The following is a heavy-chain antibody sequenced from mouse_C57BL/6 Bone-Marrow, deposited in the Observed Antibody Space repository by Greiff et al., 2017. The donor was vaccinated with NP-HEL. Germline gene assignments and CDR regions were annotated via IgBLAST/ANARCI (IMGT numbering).Heavy chain of an antibody. D-gene: IGHD1-1*01. CDR2: INPNNGGT. V-gene: IGHV1-26*01. J-gene: IGHJ1*03. CDR3: ARATVVEDWYFDV. CDR1: GYTFTDYY. Sequence: VQLQQSGPELVKPGASVKISCKASGYTFTDYYMNWVKQSHGKSLEWIGDINPNNGGTSYNQKFKGTATLTVDKSSSTAYMELRRLTSEDSAVYYCARATVVEDWYFDVWGTGTTVTVSS.